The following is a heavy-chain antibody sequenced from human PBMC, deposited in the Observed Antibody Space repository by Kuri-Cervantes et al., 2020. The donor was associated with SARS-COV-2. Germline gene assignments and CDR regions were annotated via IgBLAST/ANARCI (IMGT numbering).Heavy chain of an antibody. CDR1: GFTFSSYA. J-gene: IGHJ5*02. V-gene: IGHV3-64*01. CDR3: ARDSREYCSSTSCSWFDP. D-gene: IGHD2-2*01. Sequence: ETLSLTCAASGFTFSSYAMHWVRQAPGKGLEYVSAISNNGGSTYYANSVKGRFTISRDNSKNTLYLQMGSLRAEDMAVYYCARDSREYCSSTSCSWFDPWGQGTLVTVSS. CDR2: ISNNGGST.